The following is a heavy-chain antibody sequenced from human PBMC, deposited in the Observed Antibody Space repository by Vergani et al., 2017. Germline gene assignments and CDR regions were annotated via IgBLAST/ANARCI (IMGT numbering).Heavy chain of an antibody. Sequence: QVQPVQSGAEVKKPGASVKVSCKASGYTFTSHYLHWVRQAPGQGLEWMGIINPSGGSTSYAQKFQGRVTMTRDTSTSTVYMELSSLRSEDTAVYYCARDLAAARFDYWGQGTLVSVAS. CDR1: GYTFTSHY. V-gene: IGHV1-46*01. CDR2: INPSGGST. CDR3: ARDLAAARFDY. J-gene: IGHJ4*02. D-gene: IGHD6-13*01.